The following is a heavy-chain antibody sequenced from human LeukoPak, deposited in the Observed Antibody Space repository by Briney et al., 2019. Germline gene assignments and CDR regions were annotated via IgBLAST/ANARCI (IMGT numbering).Heavy chain of an antibody. J-gene: IGHJ3*01. CDR2: ITGTGGST. CDR1: GFTVSSYA. D-gene: IGHD6-19*01. CDR3: AKVRDTRDWYKDAFDV. Sequence: GGSLRLSCAASGFTVSSYAMSWVRQAPGEGLGWVSAITGTGGSTYYVASVKGRFTVSRDNSRNTLYLQMSSLRAEDSAMYYCAKVRDTRDWYKDAFDVWGQGTRVTVSS. V-gene: IGHV3-23*01.